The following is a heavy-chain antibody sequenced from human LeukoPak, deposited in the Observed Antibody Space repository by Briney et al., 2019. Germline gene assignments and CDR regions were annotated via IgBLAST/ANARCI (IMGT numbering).Heavy chain of an antibody. Sequence: PWGSLRLSCAASGFTFSSYSMNWVRQAPGKGLEWVSYISSSSSTIYYADSVKGRFTISRDNAMNPLYLQMNSLRAEDTAVYYCARSRLGYCSGGSCYDDYYYYYMDVWGKGTTVTVSS. CDR3: ARSRLGYCSGGSCYDDYYYYYMDV. CDR2: ISSSSSTI. D-gene: IGHD2-15*01. CDR1: GFTFSSYS. V-gene: IGHV3-48*04. J-gene: IGHJ6*03.